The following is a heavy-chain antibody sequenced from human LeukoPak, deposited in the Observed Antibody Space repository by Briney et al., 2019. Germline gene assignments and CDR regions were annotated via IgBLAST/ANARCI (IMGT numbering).Heavy chain of an antibody. V-gene: IGHV1-8*03. Sequence: VASVKVSCKASGYTFTSYDINWVRQATGQGLEWMGWMNPNSGNTGYAQKFQGRVTITRNTSISTAYMELSSLRSEDTAVYYCARASGSYNAYYMDVWGKGTTVTVSS. CDR3: ARASGSYNAYYMDV. CDR2: MNPNSGNT. CDR1: GYTFTSYD. D-gene: IGHD1-26*01. J-gene: IGHJ6*03.